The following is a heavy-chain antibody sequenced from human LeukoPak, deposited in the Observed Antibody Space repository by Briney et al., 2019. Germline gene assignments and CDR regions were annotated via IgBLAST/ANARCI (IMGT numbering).Heavy chain of an antibody. J-gene: IGHJ4*02. CDR3: ARGRYSSSWYEDSSGWYPDFDY. CDR2: INYRGST. CDR1: NASISSNTYY. V-gene: IGHV4-39*07. D-gene: IGHD6-13*01. Sequence: PSETLSLTCTVSNASISSNTYYRAWIRQPPGKGLEYIGSINYRGSTYYNPSLKSRVTLSVDTSKNQFSLKLNSVTAADTAVYYCARGRYSSSWYEDSSGWYPDFDYWGQGTLVTVSS.